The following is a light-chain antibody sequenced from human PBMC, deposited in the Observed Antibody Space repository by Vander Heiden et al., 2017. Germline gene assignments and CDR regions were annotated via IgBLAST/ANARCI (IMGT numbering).Light chain of an antibody. CDR3: CSYAGSYTFV. CDR1: STDFG. V-gene: IGLV2-11*01. CDR2: DVY. Sequence: QSALTLPRSVSGSPGQSVTISCSGTSTDFGVSWYQQHPGKTPKLILYDVYRRPSGVPGRFSGSKSGSTASLTISGLQTEDEADYYCCSYAGSYTFVFGGGTKLTVL. J-gene: IGLJ2*01.